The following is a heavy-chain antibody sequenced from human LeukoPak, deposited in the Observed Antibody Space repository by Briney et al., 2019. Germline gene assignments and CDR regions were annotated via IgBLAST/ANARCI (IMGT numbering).Heavy chain of an antibody. CDR3: TTMGRYFDENDY. D-gene: IGHD3-9*01. V-gene: IGHV3-23*01. CDR2: VSGSGGST. J-gene: IGHJ4*02. CDR1: GFTFSSYA. Sequence: QSGGSLRLSCAASGFTFSSYAMSWVRQAPGKGLEWVSAVSGSGGSTYYADSVKGRFTISRDNSKNTLYLQMNNLRAEDTAVYYCTTMGRYFDENDYWGQGTLVTVSS.